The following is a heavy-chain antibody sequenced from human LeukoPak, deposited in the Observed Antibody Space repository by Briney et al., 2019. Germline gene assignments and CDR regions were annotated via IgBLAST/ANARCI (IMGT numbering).Heavy chain of an antibody. CDR1: SGSITSYY. CDR2: IYHNSGTT. Sequence: SETLSLTCTVSSGSITSYYWTWLRQPPGKGLEWIGYIYHNSGTTNYNPSLKSRVSISVDTSKNQFSLKLSSVTAADTAVDYCAQKAPYSPGYSQHWGQGTLVTVSS. D-gene: IGHD2-15*01. V-gene: IGHV4-59*01. CDR3: AQKAPYSPGYSQH. J-gene: IGHJ1*01.